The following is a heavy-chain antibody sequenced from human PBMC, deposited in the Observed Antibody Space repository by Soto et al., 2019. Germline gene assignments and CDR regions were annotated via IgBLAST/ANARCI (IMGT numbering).Heavy chain of an antibody. V-gene: IGHV3-74*01. D-gene: IGHD3-22*01. CDR1: GFTFSSYW. J-gene: IGHJ4*02. CDR2: INSAGSST. Sequence: GGSLRLSCAASGFTFSSYWMHWVRQAPGKGLVWVSRINSAGSSTCYAYSVKGGITISRDNSKNTLYLQMNSLRAEDTAVYYCARDQEYDSSGYYFDYWGQGTLVTVSS. CDR3: ARDQEYDSSGYYFDY.